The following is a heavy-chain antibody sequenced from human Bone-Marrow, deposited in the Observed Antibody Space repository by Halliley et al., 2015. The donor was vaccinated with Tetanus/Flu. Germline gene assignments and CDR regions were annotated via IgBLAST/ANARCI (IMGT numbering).Heavy chain of an antibody. Sequence: LRLSCTVSGGSIGGSFWSWIRQPPGKGLEWIGYLHKSGNTNYSPSLKSRVSISGDTSKNQVSLKLTSVAAADTAMYFRARGVGTTRLRAFDIWGQGTMVIVSS. D-gene: IGHD1-26*01. CDR3: ARGVGTTRLRAFDI. CDR1: GGSIGGSF. CDR2: LHKSGNT. V-gene: IGHV4-59*08. J-gene: IGHJ3*02.